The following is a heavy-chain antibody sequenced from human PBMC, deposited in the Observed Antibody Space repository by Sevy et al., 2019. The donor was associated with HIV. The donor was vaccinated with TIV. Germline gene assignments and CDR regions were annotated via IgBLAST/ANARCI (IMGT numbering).Heavy chain of an antibody. CDR2: INHSGST. D-gene: IGHD2-2*01. Sequence: SEILSLTCAVYGGSFSGYYWNWIRQPPGKGLEWIGEINHSGSTNYNPSLKSRVTISVDTSKNQFSLKLSSVTAADTGVYYCARAPPIVVVPTAPSWFDPWGQGTLVFVSS. CDR3: ARAPPIVVVPTAPSWFDP. CDR1: GGSFSGYY. V-gene: IGHV4-34*01. J-gene: IGHJ5*02.